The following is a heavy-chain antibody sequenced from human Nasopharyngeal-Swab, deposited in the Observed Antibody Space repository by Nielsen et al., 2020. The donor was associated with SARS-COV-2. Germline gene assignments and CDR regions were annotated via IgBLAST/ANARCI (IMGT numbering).Heavy chain of an antibody. J-gene: IGHJ4*02. CDR3: AKDFGSGWAGFDY. CDR2: INWDGSST. V-gene: IGHV3-43*01. CDR1: GFNFDDYS. D-gene: IGHD6-19*01. Sequence: GGSLRLSCAASGFNFDDYSMHWVRQVPGKGLEWVSLINWDGSSTYYADSVKGRFTISRVNSEDSLHLQMSSLKTEDTAFYYCAKDFGSGWAGFDYWGQGTLVTVSS.